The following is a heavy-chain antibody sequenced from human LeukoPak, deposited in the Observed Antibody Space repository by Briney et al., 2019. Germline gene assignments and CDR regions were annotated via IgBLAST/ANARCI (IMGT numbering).Heavy chain of an antibody. V-gene: IGHV1-2*02. D-gene: IGHD2-2*01. CDR2: INPNRGGT. Sequence: EASVKVSCKASGYTFTGYYMHWVRQAPGQGLEWMGWINPNRGGTNYAQKFQGRVTMTRATSISTAYMELSRLRSDDTAVYYCARDRNNVVPAAIPAYWGQGTLVTVSS. J-gene: IGHJ4*02. CDR1: GYTFTGYY. CDR3: ARDRNNVVPAAIPAY.